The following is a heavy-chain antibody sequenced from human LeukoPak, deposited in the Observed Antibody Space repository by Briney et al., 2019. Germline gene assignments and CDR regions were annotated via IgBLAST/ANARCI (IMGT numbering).Heavy chain of an antibody. CDR2: IFHTGST. V-gene: IGHV4-30-2*01. D-gene: IGHD3-10*01. Sequence: SQTLSLTCVVSGDSISSGAYSWRWIWQPPGKGLEWIGYIFHTGSTFYNPSPKSRLTISVDNSKNQFSLRLSSVTAADTAVYYCARELWFANAPGSWLDPWGQGTLVTVSS. CDR3: ARELWFANAPGSWLDP. CDR1: GDSISSGAYS. J-gene: IGHJ5*02.